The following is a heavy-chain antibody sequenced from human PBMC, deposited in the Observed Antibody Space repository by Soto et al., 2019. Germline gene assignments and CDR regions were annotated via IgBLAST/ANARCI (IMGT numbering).Heavy chain of an antibody. D-gene: IGHD1-1*01. CDR2: INSDGSST. Sequence: GGSLRISCAASGFTFSSYWMHWVRQAPGKGLVWVSRINSDGSSTSYADSVKGRFTISRDNAKNTLYLQMNSLRAEDTAVYYCARVYMGTGAYGMDVWGQGTTVTVSS. J-gene: IGHJ6*02. CDR1: GFTFSSYW. V-gene: IGHV3-74*01. CDR3: ARVYMGTGAYGMDV.